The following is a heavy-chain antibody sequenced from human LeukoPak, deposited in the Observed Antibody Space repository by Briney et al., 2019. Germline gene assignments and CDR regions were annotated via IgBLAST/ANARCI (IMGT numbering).Heavy chain of an antibody. CDR2: ISYDGSNK. CDR3: ARDGYVLRFLEWLRDIWYYFDY. V-gene: IGHV3-30*04. J-gene: IGHJ4*02. CDR1: GFTFSSYA. Sequence: GGSLRLSCAASGFTFSSYAMHWVRQAPGKGLEWVAVISYDGSNKYYADSVKGRFTISRDNSKNTLYPQMNSLRAEDTAVYYCARDGYVLRFLEWLRDIWYYFDYWGQGTLVTVSS. D-gene: IGHD3-3*01.